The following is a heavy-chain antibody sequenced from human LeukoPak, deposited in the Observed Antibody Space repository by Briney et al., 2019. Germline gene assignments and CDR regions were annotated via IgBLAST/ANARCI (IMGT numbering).Heavy chain of an antibody. CDR3: ARRFYCSSTSCPYGKDV. Sequence: NPSETLSLTCTVSGGSISSYYWSWIRQPPGKGLEWIGYIFYTGSTNYNPSLKSRVTISVDTSKNQFSLRLSSVTAADTAVYYCARRFYCSSTSCPYGKDVWGQGTTVTVSS. V-gene: IGHV4-59*01. CDR1: GGSISSYY. J-gene: IGHJ6*02. D-gene: IGHD2-2*01. CDR2: IFYTGST.